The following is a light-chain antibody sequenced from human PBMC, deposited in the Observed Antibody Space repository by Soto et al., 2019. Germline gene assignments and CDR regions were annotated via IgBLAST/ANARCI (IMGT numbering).Light chain of an antibody. Sequence: DIQMTQSPSTLSASVGDRVTITCLASQSISSWLAWYQQKPGKAPKLLIYKASSLESGVPSRVSGSGSGTEFTLTISSLQPDDFATYYCEQYNSLWTFGQGTKVEIK. V-gene: IGKV1-5*03. CDR1: QSISSW. CDR2: KAS. J-gene: IGKJ1*01. CDR3: EQYNSLWT.